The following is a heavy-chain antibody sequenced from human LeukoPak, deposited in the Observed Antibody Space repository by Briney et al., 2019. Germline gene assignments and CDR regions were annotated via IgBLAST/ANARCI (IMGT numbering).Heavy chain of an antibody. J-gene: IGHJ4*02. Sequence: ASVKVSSKASVGTFTSDAISWGRQAPGEGREWVGGIIPIFGTANYAQKFQGRVTITADESTSTAYMELSSLRSEDTAVYYCAREVACGDYYYFDYWGQGTLVTVSS. CDR2: IIPIFGTA. CDR3: AREVACGDYYYFDY. CDR1: VGTFTSDA. V-gene: IGHV1-69*13. D-gene: IGHD4-17*01.